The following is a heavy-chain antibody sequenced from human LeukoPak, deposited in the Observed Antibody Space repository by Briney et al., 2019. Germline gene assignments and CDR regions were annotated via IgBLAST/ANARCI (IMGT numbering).Heavy chain of an antibody. CDR2: IYSGGHT. V-gene: IGHV3-66*01. CDR3: ARDRACTYGHAWYFEY. J-gene: IGHJ4*02. Sequence: PGGSLRLSCAASGFTVSSDYLSWVRQAPGKGLEWVSVIYSGGHTFYADSVKGRFIISRDNSKNTLYLQMNSLRVEDTAVYYCARDRACTYGHAWYFEYWGQGTLVTVSS. D-gene: IGHD2-8*01. CDR1: GFTVSSDY.